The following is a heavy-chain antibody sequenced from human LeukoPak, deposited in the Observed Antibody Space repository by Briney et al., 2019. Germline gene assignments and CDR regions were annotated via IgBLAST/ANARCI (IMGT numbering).Heavy chain of an antibody. Sequence: GGSLRLSCAASGFTFSSYWMTWVRQAPGKGLEWVANIYQDGSKKNYVESVKGRFTISRDNVKNSLYLQMNSLRAEDTAVYYCARVVGDFWSGYYTYYYGMDVWGQGTTVTVSS. D-gene: IGHD3-3*01. J-gene: IGHJ6*02. CDR2: IYQDGSKK. CDR3: ARVVGDFWSGYYTYYYGMDV. CDR1: GFTFSSYW. V-gene: IGHV3-7*01.